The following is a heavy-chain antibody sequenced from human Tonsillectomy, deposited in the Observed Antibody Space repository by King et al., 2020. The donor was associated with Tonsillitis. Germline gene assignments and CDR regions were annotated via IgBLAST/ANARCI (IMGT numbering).Heavy chain of an antibody. CDR3: ARQYDFWSGYRINWFDP. V-gene: IGHV4-59*01. CDR2: IYYSGST. J-gene: IGHJ5*02. D-gene: IGHD3-3*01. CDR1: GGSINNNY. Sequence: VQLQESGPGLVKPSETLSLTCTVSGGSINNNYWSWIRQPPGKGLEWIGFIYYSGSTNYNPSLTSRVTISIDTSKNQFSLKLSSVTAADTAVYYCARQYDFWSGYRINWFDPWGQGTLVTVSS.